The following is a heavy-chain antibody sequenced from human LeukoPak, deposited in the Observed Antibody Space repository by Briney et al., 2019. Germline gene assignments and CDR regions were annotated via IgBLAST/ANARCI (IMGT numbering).Heavy chain of an antibody. CDR3: ARVSSNRYSYGRFDY. D-gene: IGHD5-18*01. CDR2: IYYSGST. CDR1: GGSISSGGYY. J-gene: IGHJ4*02. Sequence: SQTLSLTCTVSGGSISSGGYYWSWIRQHPGKGLEWIGYIYYSGSTYYNPSLKSRVTISVDTSKNQFSLKPSSVTAADTAVYYCARVSSNRYSYGRFDYWGQGTLVTVSS. V-gene: IGHV4-31*03.